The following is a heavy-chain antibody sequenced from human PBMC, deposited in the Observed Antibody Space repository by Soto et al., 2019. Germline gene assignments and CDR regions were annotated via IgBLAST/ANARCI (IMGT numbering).Heavy chain of an antibody. J-gene: IGHJ5*02. CDR2: MRANSGDT. Sequence: QVQLVQPGAEVRKPGASVKVSCKASGDTFTNFDFNWVRQPTGQGLEWIGWMRANSGDTGHAQKFTGRVSMTRDTSMSTAYMELSSLRAEDTAVYYCARYIYGQGFKAWGQGTLVFVSS. V-gene: IGHV1-8*01. CDR3: ARYIYGQGFKA. D-gene: IGHD3-3*02. CDR1: GDTFTNFD.